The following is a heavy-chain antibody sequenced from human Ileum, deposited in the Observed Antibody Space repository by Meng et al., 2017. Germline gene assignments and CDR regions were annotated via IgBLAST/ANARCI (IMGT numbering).Heavy chain of an antibody. D-gene: IGHD4-17*01. V-gene: IGHV3-7*01. CDR3: ARDRPRNPTVTTPSLDS. Sequence: GGSLRLSCAASGFTFGSFWMSWVRQAPGKGLEWVANIKQDGSEEYYVDSVRGRFTISRDNAKKSIYLQMNSLGVEDTAVYFCARDRPRNPTVTTPSLDSWGQGTLVTVSS. J-gene: IGHJ4*02. CDR1: GFTFGSFW. CDR2: IKQDGSEE.